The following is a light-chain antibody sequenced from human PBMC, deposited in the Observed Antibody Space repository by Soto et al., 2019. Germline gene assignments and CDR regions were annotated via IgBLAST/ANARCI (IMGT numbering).Light chain of an antibody. CDR3: QQYGSSPPWT. CDR2: DAS. V-gene: IGKV3-20*01. J-gene: IGKJ1*01. CDR1: QSVSSSY. Sequence: EIVLTQSPGTLSLSPGERATLSCRASQSVSSSYLAWYQQKPGQAPRLLIYDASNRAAGIPDRFSGSGSGTDFTLIIRRLEPEDFAVYYCQQYGSSPPWTFGQGTKVEIK.